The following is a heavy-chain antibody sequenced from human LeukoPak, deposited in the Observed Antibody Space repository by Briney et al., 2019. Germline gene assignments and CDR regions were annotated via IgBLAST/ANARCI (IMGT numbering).Heavy chain of an antibody. CDR1: GFTFSSYW. Sequence: GGSLRLSCAASGFTFSSYWMSWVRQAPGKGLEWVANIKQDGSDKYYVDSVKGRFSISRDNAKNSLYLQMNSLRPEDTAVYYCTRGSPPDSWGQGTLVTVSS. CDR2: IKQDGSDK. CDR3: TRGSPPDS. V-gene: IGHV3-7*01. J-gene: IGHJ4*02.